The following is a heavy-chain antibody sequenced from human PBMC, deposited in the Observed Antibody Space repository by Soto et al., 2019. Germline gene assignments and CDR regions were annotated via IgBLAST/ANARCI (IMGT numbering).Heavy chain of an antibody. CDR2: ISYDGSNK. CDR3: AKDLITIFGVVIGGMDV. CDR1: GFTFISYG. J-gene: IGHJ6*02. D-gene: IGHD3-3*01. Sequence: GGSLRLSCAASGFTFISYGMHWVRQAPGKGLEWVAVISYDGSNKYYADSVKGRFTISRDNSKNTLYLQMNSLRAEDTAVYYCAKDLITIFGVVIGGMDVWGQGTTVTVSS. V-gene: IGHV3-30*18.